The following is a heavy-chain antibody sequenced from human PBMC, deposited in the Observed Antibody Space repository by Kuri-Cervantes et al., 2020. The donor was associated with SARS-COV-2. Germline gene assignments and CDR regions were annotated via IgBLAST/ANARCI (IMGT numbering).Heavy chain of an antibody. CDR2: IKQDDTEY. CDR3: VRGTEDYSGARSFFDS. Sequence: GSLRLSCAASGFTFSSYAMNWVRQAPGKGLEWVANIKQDDTEYYYVDSVRGRFTISRDNAKNSMYLQMNSLRAEDTAIYYCVRGTEDYSGARSFFDSWGQGTPVTVSS. D-gene: IGHD4-11*01. V-gene: IGHV3-7*03. CDR1: GFTFSSYA. J-gene: IGHJ4*02.